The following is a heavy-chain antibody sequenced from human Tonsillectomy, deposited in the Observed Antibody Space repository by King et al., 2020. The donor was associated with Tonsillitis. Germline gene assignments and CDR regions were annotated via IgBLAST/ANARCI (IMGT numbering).Heavy chain of an antibody. CDR3: AKGERWGPDP. D-gene: IGHD3-16*01. CDR2: ISYDGSNK. Sequence: VQLVESGGGVVQPGRSLRLSCAASGFTFSSYGMHWVRQAPGKGLEWVAVISYDGSNKYYADSVKGRFTISRDNSKNTLYLQMNSLRAEDTAVYYCAKGERWGPDPWGQGTLVTVSS. J-gene: IGHJ5*02. CDR1: GFTFSSYG. V-gene: IGHV3-30*18.